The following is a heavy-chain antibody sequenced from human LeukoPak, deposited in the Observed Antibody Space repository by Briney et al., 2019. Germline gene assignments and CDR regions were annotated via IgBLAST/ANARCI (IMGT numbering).Heavy chain of an antibody. Sequence: PSQTLSLTCTVSGGSISSYYWSWIRQPPGKGLEWIGSLHYSGSTNYNPSLKSRVTISVDTSKNQFSLQLSSVTAADTAVYYCASGPGVEYPFDCWGQGTLVTVSS. CDR3: ASGPGVEYPFDC. V-gene: IGHV4-59*01. CDR1: GGSISSYY. CDR2: LHYSGST. D-gene: IGHD2-2*01. J-gene: IGHJ4*02.